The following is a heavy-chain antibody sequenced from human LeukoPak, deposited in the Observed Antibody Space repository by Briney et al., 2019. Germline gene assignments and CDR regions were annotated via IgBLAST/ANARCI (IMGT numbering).Heavy chain of an antibody. J-gene: IGHJ4*02. D-gene: IGHD3-16*01. CDR3: ARARYDYVWGAATGPTSRKGRENYFDY. Sequence: MPSETLSLTCTVSGGSISSGDYYWSWIRQPPGKGLEWIGYIYYSGSTYYNPSLKSRVTISVDTSKNQFSLKLSSVTAADTAVYYCARARYDYVWGAATGPTSRKGRENYFDYWGQGTLVTVSS. CDR1: GGSISSGDYY. CDR2: IYYSGST. V-gene: IGHV4-30-4*01.